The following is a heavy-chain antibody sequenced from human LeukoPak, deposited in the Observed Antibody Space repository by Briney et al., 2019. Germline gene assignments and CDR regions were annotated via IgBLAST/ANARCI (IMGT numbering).Heavy chain of an antibody. CDR1: GFAFSSYW. J-gene: IGHJ4*02. V-gene: IGHV3-74*01. Sequence: GGSLRLSCAASGFAFSSYWMLWVRQPPGKGLVWVSRINGDGSITTYADSVKGRFTISRDSTKNILYLEMNSLRAEDTAIYYCARSQFDYWGQGILVTVSS. CDR3: ARSQFDY. CDR2: INGDGSIT.